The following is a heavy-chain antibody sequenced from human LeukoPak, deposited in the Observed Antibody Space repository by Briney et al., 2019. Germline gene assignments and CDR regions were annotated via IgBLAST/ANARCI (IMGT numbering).Heavy chain of an antibody. D-gene: IGHD6-13*01. CDR1: GGSISSSSYY. V-gene: IGHV4-39*07. CDR2: IYYSGST. Sequence: SETLSLTCTVSGGSISSSSYYWGWIRQPPGKGLEWIGSIYYSGSTYYNPSLKSRVTISVDTSKNQFSLKLSSVTAADTAVYYCARGRAAAGSYWYFDLWGRGTLVTVSS. CDR3: ARGRAAAGSYWYFDL. J-gene: IGHJ2*01.